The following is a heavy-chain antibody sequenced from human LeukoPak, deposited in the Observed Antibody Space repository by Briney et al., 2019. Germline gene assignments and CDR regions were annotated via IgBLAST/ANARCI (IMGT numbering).Heavy chain of an antibody. D-gene: IGHD6-19*01. CDR3: ATMAVAGTGYNWLDP. J-gene: IGHJ5*02. CDR1: GGSISSYY. Sequence: SETLSLTCTVSGGSISSYYWSWIRQPAGKGLEWIGRIYTSGSTIYNPSLKSRVTISVDRSKNQFSLKLNSVTAADTAVYYCATMAVAGTGYNWLDPWGQGTLVTVSS. CDR2: IYTSGST. V-gene: IGHV4-4*07.